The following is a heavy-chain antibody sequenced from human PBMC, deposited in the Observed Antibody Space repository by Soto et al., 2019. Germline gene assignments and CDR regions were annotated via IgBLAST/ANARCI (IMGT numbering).Heavy chain of an antibody. D-gene: IGHD3-3*01. CDR3: ARRSGSPFDY. Sequence: SETLSLTCNVSGASISSGCYYWTWIRQPTGKGLEWIGYIYHNGITSYKPSLRSRVTMSVDRSKNDFSLRLSSVTAADTAVYYCARRSGSPFDYWGQGALVAVSS. CDR2: IYHNGIT. J-gene: IGHJ4*02. CDR1: GASISSGCYY. V-gene: IGHV4-30-2*01.